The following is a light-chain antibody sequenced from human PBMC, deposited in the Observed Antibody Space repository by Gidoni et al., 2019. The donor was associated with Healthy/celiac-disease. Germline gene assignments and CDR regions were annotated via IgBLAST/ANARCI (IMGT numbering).Light chain of an antibody. V-gene: IGKV1-39*01. CDR2: AAS. CDR3: QQSYSTLLT. J-gene: IGKJ4*01. CDR1: QSISSY. Sequence: DIQMTQSPSSLSASVGDRVTITCRASQSISSYLYWYQQKPGKDPKLLIYAASSLQSGVPSRFCGSGSVTDFTLTISSLQPQDFATYYCQQSYSTLLTFGGGTKVEIK.